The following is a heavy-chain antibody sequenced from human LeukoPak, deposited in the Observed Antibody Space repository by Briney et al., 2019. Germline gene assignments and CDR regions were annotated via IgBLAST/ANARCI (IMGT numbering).Heavy chain of an antibody. CDR2: IYYSGST. CDR1: GYSISSPNW. Sequence: PSETLSLTCAVSGYSISSPNWWGWIRQPPGKGLEWIGYIYYSGSTNYNPSLKSRVTISVDTSKNQFSLKLSSVTAADTAVYYCAREGTGGAIAAGTDAFDIWGQGTMVTASS. V-gene: IGHV4-28*03. D-gene: IGHD6-13*01. CDR3: AREGTGGAIAAGTDAFDI. J-gene: IGHJ3*02.